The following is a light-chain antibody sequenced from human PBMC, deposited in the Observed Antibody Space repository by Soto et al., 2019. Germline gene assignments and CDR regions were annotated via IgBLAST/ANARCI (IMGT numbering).Light chain of an antibody. CDR1: QSVSSNY. CDR3: QQYGRSGYT. CDR2: AAS. Sequence: EIVLTQSPGTLSLSPGESATLSCRASQSVSSNYLAWYQQKPGQAPRLLIYAASSRATGIPDRFSGSGSGTDFTLTISRLEPEDFAVYYCQQYGRSGYTFGQGTKLEIK. V-gene: IGKV3-20*01. J-gene: IGKJ2*01.